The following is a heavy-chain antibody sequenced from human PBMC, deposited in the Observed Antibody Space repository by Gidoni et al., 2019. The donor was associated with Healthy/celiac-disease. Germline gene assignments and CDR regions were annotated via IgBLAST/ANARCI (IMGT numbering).Heavy chain of an antibody. CDR2: IYTSGST. Sequence: QAQLQESGPGLVKPSQTLSLTCTVSGGSISSGSYYWSWIRQPAGQGLEWIGRIYTSGSTTYNPSLKSRVTISVDTSKNQFSLKLSSVTAADTAVYYCASFGGKGYYGMDVWGQGTTVTVSS. D-gene: IGHD3-16*01. V-gene: IGHV4-61*02. J-gene: IGHJ6*02. CDR3: ASFGGKGYYGMDV. CDR1: GGSISSGSYY.